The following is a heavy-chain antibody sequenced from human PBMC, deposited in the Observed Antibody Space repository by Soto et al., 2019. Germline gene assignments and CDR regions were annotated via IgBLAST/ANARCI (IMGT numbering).Heavy chain of an antibody. V-gene: IGHV1-69*13. D-gene: IGHD3-22*01. CDR1: GGTFSSYA. J-gene: IGHJ4*02. CDR2: IIPIFGTA. CDR3: ARGTYYYDSSYY. Sequence: ASVKVSCKASGGTFSSYAISWVRQAPGQGLEWMGGIIPIFGTANYAQEFQGRVTITADESTSTAYMELSSLRSEDTAVYYCARGTYYYDSSYYWGQGTLVTVSS.